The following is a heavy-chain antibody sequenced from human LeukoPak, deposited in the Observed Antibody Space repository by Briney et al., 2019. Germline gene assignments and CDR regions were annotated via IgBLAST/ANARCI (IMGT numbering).Heavy chain of an antibody. V-gene: IGHV1-69*13. D-gene: IGHD6-13*01. CDR2: IIPVLSTA. CDR3: ARGSHIAAAGTLDY. Sequence: SVKVSCKASGDTFSRYAISWVRQAPGQGLEWMGGIIPVLSTANYAQKFQDRVTITADESTSTTYMELSSLRSEDTAVYYCARGSHIAAAGTLDYWGQGTLVTVSS. CDR1: GDTFSRYA. J-gene: IGHJ4*02.